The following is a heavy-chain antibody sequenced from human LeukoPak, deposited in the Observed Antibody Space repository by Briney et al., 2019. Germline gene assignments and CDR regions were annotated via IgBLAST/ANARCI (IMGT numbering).Heavy chain of an antibody. D-gene: IGHD4-17*01. CDR3: ASPKYDYGDYEEDY. CDR2: IYTSGST. CDR1: GGSISSGSYY. V-gene: IGHV4-61*02. Sequence: SETLSLTFTVSGGSISSGSYYWSWIRQPAGKGLEWIGRIYTSGSTNYNPSLKSRVTISVDTSKNQFSLKLSSVTAADTAVYYCASPKYDYGDYEEDYWGQGTLVTVSS. J-gene: IGHJ4*02.